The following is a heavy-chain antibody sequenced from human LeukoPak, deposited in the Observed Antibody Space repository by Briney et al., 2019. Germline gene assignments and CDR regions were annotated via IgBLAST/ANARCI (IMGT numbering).Heavy chain of an antibody. V-gene: IGHV5-51*01. CDR1: GYSFTSYW. J-gene: IGHJ6*02. CDR3: ARHIISGRFYYGMDV. Sequence: GESLKISCKGSGYSFTSYWIGWVRQIPGKGLEWMGIIYPGDSDTRYSPSFQGQVTISADKSISTAYLQWSSLKASDTAMYYCARHIISGRFYYGMDVWGQGTTVTVSS. D-gene: IGHD6-19*01. CDR2: IYPGDSDT.